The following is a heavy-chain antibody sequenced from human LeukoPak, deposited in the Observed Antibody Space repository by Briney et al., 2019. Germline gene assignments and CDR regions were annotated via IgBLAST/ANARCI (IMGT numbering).Heavy chain of an antibody. CDR2: IYYRGST. D-gene: IGHD6-13*01. J-gene: IGHJ4*02. CDR1: GGSISSYY. Sequence: TSETLSLTCTVSGGSISSYYWSWIRQPPGKGLEWIGYIYYRGSTSYNPSLKSRVTISVDTSKSQFSLTLSSVTAADTAVYYCARVGSSWHWGQGTLVTVSS. V-gene: IGHV4-59*01. CDR3: ARVGSSWH.